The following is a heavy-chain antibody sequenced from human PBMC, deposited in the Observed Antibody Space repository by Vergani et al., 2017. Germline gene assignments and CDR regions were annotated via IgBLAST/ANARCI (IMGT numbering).Heavy chain of an antibody. V-gene: IGHV4-39*07. Sequence: QMQLQESGPGLVKASETLSLTCTVSGDSIISRSYYWGWIRQPPGKGLEWIGSIYHSGRTYYNPSLRSRLTISVDTSKNQFSLTLRSVTAADTAVYHCGSLDGSLRENWGQGTLVTVSS. CDR3: GSLDGSLREN. J-gene: IGHJ4*02. CDR1: GDSIISRSYY. D-gene: IGHD1-26*01. CDR2: IYHSGRT.